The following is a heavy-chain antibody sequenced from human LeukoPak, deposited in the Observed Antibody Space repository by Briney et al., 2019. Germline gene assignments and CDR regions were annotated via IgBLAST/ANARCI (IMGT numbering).Heavy chain of an antibody. D-gene: IGHD6-19*01. Sequence: GGSLRLSCAASGFTFSKYAMNWVRQAPGKGPEWVSAILAGGATYYADPVKGRFTISRDSSTNTLYLQMNSLRVDDTAIYYCTKDREPDNGWDLDYWGQGTLLIVSS. CDR1: GFTFSKYA. CDR2: ILAGGAT. J-gene: IGHJ4*01. V-gene: IGHV3-23*01. CDR3: TKDREPDNGWDLDY.